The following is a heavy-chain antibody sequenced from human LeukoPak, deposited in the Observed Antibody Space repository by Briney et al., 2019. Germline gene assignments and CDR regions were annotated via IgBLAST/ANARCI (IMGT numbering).Heavy chain of an antibody. CDR3: ASVDTTMETIDY. CDR2: IYYSGST. J-gene: IGHJ4*02. Sequence: SETLSLTCTVSGGSISSYYWSWIRQPPGKGLEWIGYIYYSGSTNYNPSLKSRVTISVDTSKNQFSLKLSSVTAADTAVYYCASVDTTMETIDYWGQGTLVTVSS. CDR1: GGSISSYY. D-gene: IGHD5-18*01. V-gene: IGHV4-59*01.